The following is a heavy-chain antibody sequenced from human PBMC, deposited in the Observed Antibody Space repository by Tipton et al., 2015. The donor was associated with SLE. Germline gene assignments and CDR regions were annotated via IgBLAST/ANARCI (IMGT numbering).Heavy chain of an antibody. D-gene: IGHD6-13*01. CDR2: IHHSGRT. V-gene: IGHV4-59*12. Sequence: LRLSCAASGFTFSSYEMNWVRQAPGKGLEWIGNIHHSGRTYYNPSLISRPTMSVDTSNNQLSLRLSSVTAADTAVYYCARDQQLVQGWFDPWGQGTLVTVSS. CDR1: GFTFSSYE. J-gene: IGHJ5*02. CDR3: ARDQQLVQGWFDP.